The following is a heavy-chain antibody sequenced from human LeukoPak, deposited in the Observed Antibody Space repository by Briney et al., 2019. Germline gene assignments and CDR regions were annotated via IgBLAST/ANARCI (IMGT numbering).Heavy chain of an antibody. J-gene: IGHJ3*02. CDR3: ARGGDYYDDAFDI. CDR1: GGSFTGYY. Sequence: PSETLSFTSAVDGGSFTGYYWSWIRQPPGKGLEWIGDINHSGSTNYNPSLKSRVTISVDTSKNQFSLKLSSVTAADTAVYYCARGGDYYDDAFDIWGQGTKVTVSS. D-gene: IGHD3-22*01. V-gene: IGHV4-34*01. CDR2: INHSGST.